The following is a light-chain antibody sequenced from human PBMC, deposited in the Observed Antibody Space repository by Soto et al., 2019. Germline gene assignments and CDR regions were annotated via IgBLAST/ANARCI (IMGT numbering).Light chain of an antibody. Sequence: DIHLTQSPSTLSASVGDRVTITCRASQTISHWLAWYQQKPGKAPKLLIFDASSLENGVPSRFSGSGSGTEFTLTSTGLQPDDVATYYCQQYNTYWTFGQGTKVEI. CDR3: QQYNTYWT. CDR2: DAS. J-gene: IGKJ1*01. V-gene: IGKV1-5*01. CDR1: QTISHW.